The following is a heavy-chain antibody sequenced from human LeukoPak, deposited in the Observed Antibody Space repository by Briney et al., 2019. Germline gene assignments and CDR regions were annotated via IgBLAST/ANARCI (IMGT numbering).Heavy chain of an antibody. V-gene: IGHV3-23*01. CDR2: FGGNGGNT. CDR1: GFIFSSYA. CDR3: AKSLNWNFES. D-gene: IGHD1-1*01. Sequence: PGGSLRLSCAASGFIFSSYAMNWVRQAPGKGLEWVSSFGGNGGNTYYADSVRGRFTISRDNSKNTLYLQMNSLRAEDTAIYFCAKSLNWNFESWGRGTRVTVSS. J-gene: IGHJ4*02.